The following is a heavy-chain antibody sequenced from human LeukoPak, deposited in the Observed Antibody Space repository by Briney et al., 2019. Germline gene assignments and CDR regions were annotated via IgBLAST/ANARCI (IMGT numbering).Heavy chain of an antibody. Sequence: GASVNVSCKAVGDTFSIYGISWVRQAPGQGLEWMGGIIPISGAAEYAQKFQGRVTITADEPTTTVYMELTSLTSDDTAVYYCARETGTVPFHNVLTGRQDFYYYYIDVWGKGTTVTVSS. V-gene: IGHV1-69*13. J-gene: IGHJ6*03. CDR3: ARETGTVPFHNVLTGRQDFYYYYIDV. D-gene: IGHD3-9*01. CDR1: GDTFSIYG. CDR2: IIPISGAA.